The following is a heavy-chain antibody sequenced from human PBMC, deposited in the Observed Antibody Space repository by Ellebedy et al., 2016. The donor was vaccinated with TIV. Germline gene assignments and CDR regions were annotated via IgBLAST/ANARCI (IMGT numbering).Heavy chain of an antibody. CDR1: EYSISNYW. J-gene: IGHJ4*02. CDR3: ARLSSSRGYTFDY. CDR2: IYPGDSDI. D-gene: IGHD3-22*01. Sequence: GESLKISCKGSEYSISNYWIGWVRQMPGKGLEWMGMIYPGDSDITYSPSFQGQVTISADKSINTAYLQWSSLKASDTAMYYCARLSSSRGYTFDYWGQGTVVTVSS. V-gene: IGHV5-51*01.